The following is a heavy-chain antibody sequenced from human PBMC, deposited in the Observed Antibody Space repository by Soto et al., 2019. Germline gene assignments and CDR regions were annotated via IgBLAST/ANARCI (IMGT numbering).Heavy chain of an antibody. V-gene: IGHV1-69*12. CDR2: IIPIFGTA. J-gene: IGHJ2*01. CDR3: ARDPLEDDRVYWYFDL. D-gene: IGHD1-1*01. CDR1: GGTFSSYA. Sequence: QVQLVQSGAEVKKPGSSVKVSCKASGGTFSSYAISWVRQAPGQGLEWMGGIIPIFGTANYAQKFQGRVTMTADESTSTAYMELSSLRSEDTAVYYCARDPLEDDRVYWYFDLWGRGTLVTVSS.